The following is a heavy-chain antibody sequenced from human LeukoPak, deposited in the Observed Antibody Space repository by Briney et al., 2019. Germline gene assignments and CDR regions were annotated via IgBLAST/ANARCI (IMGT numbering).Heavy chain of an antibody. Sequence: GGSLRLSCAASGFTFSDYYMSWVRQAPGKGLEWVANIKQDGSEKYYVDSVKGRFTISRDNAKNSLYLQMNSLRAEDTAVYYCARGTHDYGDYWGQGTLVTVSS. CDR2: IKQDGSEK. CDR3: ARGTHDYGDY. J-gene: IGHJ4*02. CDR1: GFTFSDYY. V-gene: IGHV3-7*01.